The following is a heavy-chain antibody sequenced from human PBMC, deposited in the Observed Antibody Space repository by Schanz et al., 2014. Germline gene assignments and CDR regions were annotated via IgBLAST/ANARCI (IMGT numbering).Heavy chain of an antibody. J-gene: IGHJ4*02. D-gene: IGHD1-7*01. V-gene: IGHV3-33*06. Sequence: QVQLVESGGGVVQPGRSLRLSCAASGFTFSSYGMHWVRQAPGKGLEWVAVIWSDGSKKYYADSVKGRFTISRDNSKNTLSLQMDSLRAEDTAVYYCAKDRWRTGTTLIGTIIDYWGQGTLVTVSS. CDR3: AKDRWRTGTTLIGTIIDY. CDR1: GFTFSSYG. CDR2: IWSDGSKK.